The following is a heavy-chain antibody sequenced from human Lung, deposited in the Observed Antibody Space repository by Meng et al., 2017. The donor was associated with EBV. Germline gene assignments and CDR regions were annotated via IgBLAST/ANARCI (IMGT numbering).Heavy chain of an antibody. CDR1: GDSINSGAYS. CDR2: IYYSGTI. V-gene: IGHV4-30-4*01. J-gene: IGHJ4*02. CDR3: AVTRYCSGGSCFDY. D-gene: IGHD2-15*01. Sequence: GHMQESGTGLVKHSQTLSLTWTVSGDSINSGAYSGSWIRQPPRNGREWIGYIYYSGTIYYDPSLKSQITISVDMSKNQFSLKLSSVTAADTAVYYCAVTRYCSGGSCFDYWGQGTLVTVSS.